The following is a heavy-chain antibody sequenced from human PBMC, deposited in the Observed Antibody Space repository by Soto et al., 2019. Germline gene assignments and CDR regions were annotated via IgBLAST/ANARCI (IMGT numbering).Heavy chain of an antibody. J-gene: IGHJ6*03. Sequence: ASLKVSCKASGYTFTSYGISWVRQAPGQGLEWMGWISAYNGNTNYAQKLQGRVTMTTDTSTSTAYMELRSLRSDDTAVYYCARVGAFGASAGIDYYYYYMAVWGKGTTVTVSS. D-gene: IGHD6-13*01. CDR1: GYTFTSYG. CDR2: ISAYNGNT. V-gene: IGHV1-18*01. CDR3: ARVGAFGASAGIDYYYYYMAV.